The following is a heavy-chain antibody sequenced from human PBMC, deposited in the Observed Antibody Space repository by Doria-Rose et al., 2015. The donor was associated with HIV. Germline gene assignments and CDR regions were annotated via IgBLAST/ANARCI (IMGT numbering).Heavy chain of an antibody. J-gene: IGHJ4*02. V-gene: IGHV2-26*01. CDR2: NFSDDER. CDR1: GVSLSSPGMG. CDR3: ARIKSSRWYHKYYFDF. D-gene: IGHD6-13*01. Sequence: QITLKESGPVLVKPTETLTLTCTVSGVSLSSPGMGVSWIRQPPGKAVEWLANNFSDDERSYKTSLKSRLTISRGTSKSQVVLTMTDMDPVDTATYYCARIKSSRWYHKYYFDFWGQGTLVIVSA.